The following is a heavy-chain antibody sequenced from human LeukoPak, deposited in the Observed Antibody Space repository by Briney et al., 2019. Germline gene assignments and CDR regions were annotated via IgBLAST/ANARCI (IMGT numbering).Heavy chain of an antibody. CDR3: AKDRAAAGLGD. CDR1: GFSFSSYE. CDR2: ISGSGGST. V-gene: IGHV3-23*01. Sequence: GGSLRLSCSASGFSFSSYEMNWVRQAPGKGLEWVSAISGSGGSTYYADSVKDRFTISRDNSKNTLYLQMNSLRAEDTAVYYCAKDRAAAGLGDWGQGTLVTVSS. D-gene: IGHD6-13*01. J-gene: IGHJ4*02.